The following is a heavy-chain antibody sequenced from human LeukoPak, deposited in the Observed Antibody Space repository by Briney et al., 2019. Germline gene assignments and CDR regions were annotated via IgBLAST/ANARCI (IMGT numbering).Heavy chain of an antibody. J-gene: IGHJ4*02. CDR1: GCTFSSYS. V-gene: IGHV3-9*01. CDR2: ISWNSGSI. CDR3: AKDEYYYDSSGYSRFGTFDY. Sequence: GGSLRLSCAASGCTFSSYSMNWVRQAPGKGLEWVSGISWNSGSIGYADSVKGRFTISRDNAKNSLYLQMNSLRAEDTALYYCAKDEYYYDSSGYSRFGTFDYWGQGTLVTVSS. D-gene: IGHD3-22*01.